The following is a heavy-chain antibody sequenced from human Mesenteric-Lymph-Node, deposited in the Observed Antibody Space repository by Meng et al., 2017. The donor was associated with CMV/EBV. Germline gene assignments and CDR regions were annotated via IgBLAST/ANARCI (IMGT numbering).Heavy chain of an antibody. V-gene: IGHV3-7*01. CDR2: IRQDGGEK. Sequence: GESLKISCAASGFTFSSYWITWVRQAPGKGLEWVANIRQDGGEKYYVDSVKGRFTISRDNAKNSLYLQMNSLRAEDTAVYYCARGKVTGSAYYGMDVWGQGTTVTVS. J-gene: IGHJ6*02. CDR3: ARGKVTGSAYYGMDV. D-gene: IGHD1-20*01. CDR1: GFTFSSYW.